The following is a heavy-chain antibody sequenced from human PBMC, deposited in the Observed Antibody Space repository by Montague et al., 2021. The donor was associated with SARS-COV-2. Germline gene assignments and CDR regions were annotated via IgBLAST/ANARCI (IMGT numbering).Heavy chain of an antibody. V-gene: IGHV4-31*03. CDR3: ARGLPYQMVAGAIPNYSRDV. D-gene: IGHD2-15*01. CDR1: GASISSGGFY. Sequence: TLSLTCTVSGASISSGGFYWSWLRQHPRKGLEWIEFIYYSGTTYHNPSLKSRLTISIDTSKNQFSLKLSSVTAADTAVYYCARGLPYQMVAGAIPNYSRDVWGQGTTVTVSS. J-gene: IGHJ6*02. CDR2: IYYSGTT.